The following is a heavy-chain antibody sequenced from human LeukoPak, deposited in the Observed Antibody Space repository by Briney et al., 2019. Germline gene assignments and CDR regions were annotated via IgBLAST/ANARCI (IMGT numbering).Heavy chain of an antibody. J-gene: IGHJ6*03. CDR2: IFASGGT. D-gene: IGHD2-21*02. CDR1: GGSISSFY. Sequence: SETLSLTCSVSGGSISSFYWSWVRQPAGKGLEWIGRIFASGGTSYNPSLKSRVTIPVDKSKNQFSLNLSSVTAADTAVYFCARAWVTGIKNYYYYYMDVWGKGTTVTVSS. V-gene: IGHV4-4*07. CDR3: ARAWVTGIKNYYYYYMDV.